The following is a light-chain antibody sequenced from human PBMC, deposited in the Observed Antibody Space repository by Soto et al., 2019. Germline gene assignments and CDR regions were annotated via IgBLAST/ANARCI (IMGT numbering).Light chain of an antibody. CDR3: QSYDSSLSVVV. J-gene: IGLJ2*01. CDR2: GNS. CDR1: SSNIGAGYD. V-gene: IGLV1-40*01. Sequence: QSVLTQPPSVSGAPGQRVTISCTGSSSNIGAGYDVHWYQQHPGTTPKLLVYGNSNRPSGVPDRFSGSKSGTSASLAITGLQAEYEADYYCQSYDSSLSVVVFGGGTKLTVL.